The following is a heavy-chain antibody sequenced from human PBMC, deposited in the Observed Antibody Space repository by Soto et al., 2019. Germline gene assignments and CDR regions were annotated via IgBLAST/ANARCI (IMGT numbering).Heavy chain of an antibody. J-gene: IGHJ3*02. V-gene: IGHV4-30-4*01. Sequence: PSETLSLTCTVSGGSISSGDYYWTLIRQPPGKGLEWIGFIFYTGSPYYNPSLKSRVAISVDTSKNQFSLNLTSVTAADTAVYFCAGEPKGGPAAGAIEIWGQGTMVTVS. D-gene: IGHD6-25*01. CDR2: IFYTGSP. CDR1: GGSISSGDYY. CDR3: AGEPKGGPAAGAIEI.